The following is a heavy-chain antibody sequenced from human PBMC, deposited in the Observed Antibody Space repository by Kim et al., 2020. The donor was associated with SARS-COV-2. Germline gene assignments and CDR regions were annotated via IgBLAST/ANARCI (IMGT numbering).Heavy chain of an antibody. V-gene: IGHV3-33*01. Sequence: GGSLRLSCAASGFTFSSYGMHWVRQAPGKGLEWVALIWFDGSRKYYTDSVKGRFTISRDNSKNTLYLQMNSLRAEDTAMYHCARDTTAWVELFDYWGQGTLVTVSS. CDR3: ARDTTAWVELFDY. D-gene: IGHD1-7*01. J-gene: IGHJ4*02. CDR1: GFTFSSYG. CDR2: IWFDGSRK.